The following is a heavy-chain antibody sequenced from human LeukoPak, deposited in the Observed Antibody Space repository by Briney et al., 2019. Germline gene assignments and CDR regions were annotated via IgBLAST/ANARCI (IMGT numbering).Heavy chain of an antibody. D-gene: IGHD2-15*01. J-gene: IGHJ4*02. CDR1: GFTFSTYE. CDR3: ARAYCSGGSCYSLSVGY. CDR2: ISSSSSYI. V-gene: IGHV3-21*01. Sequence: NPGGSLRLSCAASGFTFSTYEMNWVRQAPGKGLEWVSSISSSSSYIYYADSVKGRFTISRDNAKNSLYLQMNSLRAEDTAVYYCARAYCSGGSCYSLSVGYWGQGTLVTVSS.